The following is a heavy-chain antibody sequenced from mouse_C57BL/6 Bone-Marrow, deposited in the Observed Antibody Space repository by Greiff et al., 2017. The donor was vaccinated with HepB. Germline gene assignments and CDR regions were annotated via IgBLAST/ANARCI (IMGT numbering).Heavy chain of an antibody. D-gene: IGHD1-1*01. CDR3: ATLYYGSSYWYFDV. CDR1: GFTFSDYG. CDR2: ISSGSSTI. Sequence: EVQLVESGGGLVKPGGSLKLSCAASGFTFSDYGMHWVRQAPEKGLEWVAYISSGSSTIYYADTVKGRFTISRDNAKNTLFLQMTSLRSEDTAMYYCATLYYGSSYWYFDVWGTGTTVTVSS. V-gene: IGHV5-17*01. J-gene: IGHJ1*03.